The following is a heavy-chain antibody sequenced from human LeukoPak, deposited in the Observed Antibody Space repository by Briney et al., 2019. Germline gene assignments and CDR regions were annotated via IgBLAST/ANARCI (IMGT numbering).Heavy chain of an antibody. V-gene: IGHV1-2*02. CDR2: INPNSGGT. D-gene: IGHD2-2*01. J-gene: IGHJ5*02. Sequence: ASVKVSCKASGYTLTGYYMHWVRQAPGQGLEWMGWINPNSGGTNYAQKFQGRVTMTRDTSISTAYMELSRLRSDDTAVYYCARGHCSSTSCYSGKNWFDPWGQGTLVTVSS. CDR3: ARGHCSSTSCYSGKNWFDP. CDR1: GYTLTGYY.